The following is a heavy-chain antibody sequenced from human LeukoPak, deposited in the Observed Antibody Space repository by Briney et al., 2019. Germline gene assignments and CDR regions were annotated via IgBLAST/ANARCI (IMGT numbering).Heavy chain of an antibody. CDR2: IYYSGST. CDR1: GGSISSGGYY. CDR3: ARDGAAGNGPFGY. Sequence: PSETLSLTCTVSGGSISSGGYYWSWIRQHPGKGLEWIGYIYYSGSTYYNPSLKSRVTISVDTSKNQFSLKLSSVTAADTAVYYCARDGAAGNGPFGYWGQGTLVTVSS. V-gene: IGHV4-31*03. D-gene: IGHD6-13*01. J-gene: IGHJ4*02.